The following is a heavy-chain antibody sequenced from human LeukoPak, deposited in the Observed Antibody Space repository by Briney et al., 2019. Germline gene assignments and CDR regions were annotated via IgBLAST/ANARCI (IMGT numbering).Heavy chain of an antibody. D-gene: IGHD3-22*01. J-gene: IGHJ4*02. Sequence: GGSLRLSCAASGFDFGAYEMNWVRQAPGKGLEWVAYFAGSDTTKYYADSVRGRFTISRDNAKNSLYLQMNSLRAEDTTLYYCTTLGYHLDSWGQGTLVTVSS. V-gene: IGHV3-48*03. CDR2: FAGSDTTK. CDR3: TTLGYHLDS. CDR1: GFDFGAYE.